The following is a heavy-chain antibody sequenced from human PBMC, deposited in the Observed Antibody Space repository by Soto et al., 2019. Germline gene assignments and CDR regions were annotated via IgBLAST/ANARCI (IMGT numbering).Heavy chain of an antibody. J-gene: IGHJ6*02. Sequence: SETLSLTCTVPGGSISSSSYYWGWIRQPPGKGLEWIGSIYYSGSTYYNPSLKSRVTISVDTSKNQFSLKLSSVTAADTAVYYCAREQYCSSTSCRDYYYYYGMDVWGQGTTVTVSS. CDR3: AREQYCSSTSCRDYYYYYGMDV. V-gene: IGHV4-39*02. CDR1: GGSISSSSYY. CDR2: IYYSGST. D-gene: IGHD2-2*01.